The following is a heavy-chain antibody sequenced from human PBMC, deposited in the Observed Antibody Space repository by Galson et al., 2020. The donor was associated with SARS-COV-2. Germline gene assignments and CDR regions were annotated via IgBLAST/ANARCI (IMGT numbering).Heavy chain of an antibody. Sequence: ASVKVSCKASGYTFTSYDINWVRQATGQGLEWMGWMNPNSGNTGYAQKFQGRVTMTRNTSISTAYMELSSLRSEDTAVYYCARAKYCSGGSCYRGVAAFDIWGQGTMVTVSS. V-gene: IGHV1-8*01. CDR1: GYTFTSYD. J-gene: IGHJ3*02. D-gene: IGHD2-15*01. CDR3: ARAKYCSGGSCYRGVAAFDI. CDR2: MNPNSGNT.